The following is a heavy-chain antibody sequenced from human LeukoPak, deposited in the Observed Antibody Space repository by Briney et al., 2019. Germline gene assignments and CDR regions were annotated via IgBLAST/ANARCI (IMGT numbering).Heavy chain of an antibody. Sequence: SETLSLTCAVYGGSFSGYYWSWIRQPPGKGLEWIGYIYYSGSTYYNPSLKSRVTISVDTSKNQFSLKLSSVTAADTAVYYCARALNYCSSTSCFEYFQHWGQGTLVTVSS. CDR1: GGSFSGYY. J-gene: IGHJ1*01. V-gene: IGHV4-30-4*08. D-gene: IGHD2-2*01. CDR3: ARALNYCSSTSCFEYFQH. CDR2: IYYSGST.